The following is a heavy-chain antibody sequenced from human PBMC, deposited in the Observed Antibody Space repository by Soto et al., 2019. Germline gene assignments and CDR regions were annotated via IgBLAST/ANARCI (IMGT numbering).Heavy chain of an antibody. CDR2: IYNGGST. V-gene: IGHV4-30-2*05. D-gene: IGHD3-3*01. J-gene: IGHJ4*02. CDR1: RDCVNSFGFA. Sequence: PSYTMSLTCTVCRDCVNSFGFAWSLIRQPPGKGLEWIGYIYNGGSTYYRPSLESRMHMSLDATRNHYSLRLTSVTAADTAVYFCARARVGLDTISYFDYWGQAKLVTVSS. CDR3: ARARVGLDTISYFDY.